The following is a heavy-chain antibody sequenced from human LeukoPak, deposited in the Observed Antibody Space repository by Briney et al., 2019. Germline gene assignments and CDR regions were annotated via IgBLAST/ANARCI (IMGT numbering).Heavy chain of an antibody. CDR1: GYTFTGYY. CDR2: IIPIFGIA. J-gene: IGHJ1*01. CDR3: ARSGRWLQLVGSEYFQH. Sequence: ASVKVSCKASGYTFTGYYMHWARQAPGQGLEWMGRIIPIFGIANYAQKFQGRVTITADKSTSTAYMELSSLRSEDTAVYYCARSGRWLQLVGSEYFQHWGQGTLVTVSS. D-gene: IGHD5-24*01. V-gene: IGHV1-69*02.